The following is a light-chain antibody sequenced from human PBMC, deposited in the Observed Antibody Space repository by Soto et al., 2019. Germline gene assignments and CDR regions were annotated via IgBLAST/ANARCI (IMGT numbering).Light chain of an antibody. CDR1: QSISSN. J-gene: IGKJ4*01. CDR3: QQYNNWPRAT. CDR2: RTS. Sequence: EIVMTQSPATLSVSPGERATLSCRASQSISSNLAWYQQKPGQAPRLLMFRTSSRATGFPARFSVSGSGTEFNLTISSLQSEDFGVYYCQQYNNWPRATFGGGTKVEIK. V-gene: IGKV3-15*01.